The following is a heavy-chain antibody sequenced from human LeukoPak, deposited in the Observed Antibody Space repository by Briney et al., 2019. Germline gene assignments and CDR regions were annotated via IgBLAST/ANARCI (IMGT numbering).Heavy chain of an antibody. Sequence: SETLSLTCTVSGGSISSSSYYWSWIRQPAGKGLEWIGRIFSSGSTNYNPSLKSRVTMSVDTSKNQFSLKLSSVTAADTAVYYCARGRKLFWSGYSRFDYWGQGTLVTVSS. CDR3: ARGRKLFWSGYSRFDY. D-gene: IGHD3-3*01. J-gene: IGHJ4*02. CDR2: IFSSGST. CDR1: GGSISSSSYY. V-gene: IGHV4-61*02.